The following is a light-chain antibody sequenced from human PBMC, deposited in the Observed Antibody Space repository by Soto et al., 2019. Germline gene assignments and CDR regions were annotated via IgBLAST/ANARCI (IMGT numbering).Light chain of an antibody. J-gene: IGKJ5*01. Sequence: DIQLTQSPSSLSASVGHRVTITCRASQSISSYLNWYQQKPGKAPKLXIYAASSLQSGVPSRFSGSGSGTDFTLTISSLQPEDFATYYCQQSYSTLRITFGQGTRLEI. CDR1: QSISSY. V-gene: IGKV1-39*01. CDR2: AAS. CDR3: QQSYSTLRIT.